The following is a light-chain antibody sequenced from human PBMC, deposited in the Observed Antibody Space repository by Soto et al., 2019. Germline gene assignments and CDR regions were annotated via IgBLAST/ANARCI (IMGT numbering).Light chain of an antibody. CDR1: QSVSSN. CDR3: QQYNNWPPIT. Sequence: IVMTQSPATLSVSPCERATLSCSSSQSVSSNLAWYQQKPGQAPRLLIYGASTRATGIPARFSGSGSGTEFTLTISSLQSEDFAVYYCQQYNNWPPITFGQGTRLEIK. V-gene: IGKV3-15*01. CDR2: GAS. J-gene: IGKJ5*01.